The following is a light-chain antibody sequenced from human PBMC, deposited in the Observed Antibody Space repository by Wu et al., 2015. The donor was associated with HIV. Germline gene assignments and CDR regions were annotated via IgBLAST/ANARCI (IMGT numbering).Light chain of an antibody. J-gene: IGKJ4*01. CDR3: QQYNSYPLT. V-gene: IGKV1-5*03. Sequence: DIQMTQSPSTLSASIGDRVTMTCRASQSIGSWLAWYQQKPGKAPKLLIYKGSTLESGVPSRFSGSGSATEFTFTISSLQPDDFASYYCQQYNSYPLTFGGGTK. CDR1: QSIGSW. CDR2: KGS.